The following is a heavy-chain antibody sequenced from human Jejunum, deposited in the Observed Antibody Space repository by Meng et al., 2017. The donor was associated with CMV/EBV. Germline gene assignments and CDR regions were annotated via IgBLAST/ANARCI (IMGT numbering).Heavy chain of an antibody. J-gene: IGHJ4*02. V-gene: IGHV3-53*05. CDR1: GFTVSTDY. Sequence: SCAASGFTVSTDYMSWVRQAPGKGLEWVSSIYIGSSTDYADSVKGRFTISRDNPKNTLILQMSSLRSEDTAVYYCARGTPEVNWGQGTLVTVSS. CDR3: ARGTPEVN. CDR2: IYIGSST. D-gene: IGHD2-2*01.